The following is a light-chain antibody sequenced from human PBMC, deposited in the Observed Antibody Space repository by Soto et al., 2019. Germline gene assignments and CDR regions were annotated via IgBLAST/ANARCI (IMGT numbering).Light chain of an antibody. Sequence: DIQMAQSPSSLSASVGDRVTITCRASHDISNDLGWYQQKPRKAPELLIYSASNLQSGVPSRFSGSGSGTDFTLTISSLEPEDFATYFCLQRHTPPYTFGQGTKLEI. J-gene: IGKJ2*01. CDR1: HDISND. CDR3: LQRHTPPYT. CDR2: SAS. V-gene: IGKV1-17*01.